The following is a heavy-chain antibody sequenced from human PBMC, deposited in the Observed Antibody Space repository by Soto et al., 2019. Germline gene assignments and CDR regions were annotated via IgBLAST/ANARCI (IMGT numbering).Heavy chain of an antibody. J-gene: IGHJ4*02. V-gene: IGHV4-4*02. D-gene: IGHD1-7*01. CDR2: IYRTGST. Sequence: LSLTCAVSGGSFTSHNWWTWVRQPPGQGLEWIGEIYRTGSTNYNPSLKSRVTISLDKSENQFSLKVTSLTAADTAVYYCASRDPGTSVDYWGQGTLVTVSS. CDR3: ASRDPGTSVDY. CDR1: GGSFTSHNW.